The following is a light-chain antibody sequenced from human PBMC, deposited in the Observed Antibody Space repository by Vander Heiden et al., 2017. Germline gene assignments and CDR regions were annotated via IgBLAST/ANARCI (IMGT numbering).Light chain of an antibody. J-gene: IGLJ1*01. V-gene: IGLV2-23*02. CDR3: CSYAGSSTLYV. CDR1: SSDVGSYNL. Sequence: NITCTGTSSDVGSYNLVSWYQQHPGKAPKLMIYEVSKRPSGVSNRFSGSKSGNTASLTISGLQAEDEADYYCCSYAGSSTLYVFGTGTKVTVL. CDR2: EVS.